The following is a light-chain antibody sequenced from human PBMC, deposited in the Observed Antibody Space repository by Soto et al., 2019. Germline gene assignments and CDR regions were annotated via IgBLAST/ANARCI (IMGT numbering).Light chain of an antibody. J-gene: IGKJ1*01. CDR3: QQYGSSPLT. CDR1: QSVSSSY. CDR2: GAS. Sequence: EIVLTQSPGTLSLSPGERATLSCRASQSVSSSYLAWYQQKPGQAPRLLIYGASSRATGIPDRFSGSGSGTAVTHTISRLEPEDFAVYYCQQYGSSPLTFGQGTKVEIK. V-gene: IGKV3-20*01.